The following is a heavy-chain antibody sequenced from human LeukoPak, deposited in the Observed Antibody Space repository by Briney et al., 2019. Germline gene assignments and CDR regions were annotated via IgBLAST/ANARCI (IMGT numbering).Heavy chain of an antibody. CDR1: GFTFSSYS. CDR3: ARVKGGSYFNWFDP. Sequence: PGGSLRLSCAASGFTFSSYSMNWVRQAPGKGLEWVSSISSSSSYIYYADSVKGRFTISRDNAKNSLYLQMNSLRAEDTAVYYCARVKGGSYFNWFDPWGQGTLVTVSS. D-gene: IGHD1-26*01. CDR2: ISSSSSYI. V-gene: IGHV3-21*01. J-gene: IGHJ5*02.